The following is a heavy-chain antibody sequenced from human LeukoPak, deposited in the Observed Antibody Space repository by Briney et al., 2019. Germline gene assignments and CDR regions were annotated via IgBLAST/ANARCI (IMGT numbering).Heavy chain of an antibody. D-gene: IGHD6-19*01. CDR2: IYYSGST. V-gene: IGHV4-59*01. CDR1: GGSISSYY. CDR3: ARGPSGWYTVDY. Sequence: PSETLSLTCTVSGGSISSYYWSWIRQPPGKGLEWIGYIYYSGSTNYNPSLKSRVTISVDTSKNQFSLKLSSVTAADTAVYYCARGPSGWYTVDYWGQGTLVTVSS. J-gene: IGHJ4*02.